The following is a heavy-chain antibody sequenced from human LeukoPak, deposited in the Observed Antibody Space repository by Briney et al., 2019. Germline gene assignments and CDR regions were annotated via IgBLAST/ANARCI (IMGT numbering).Heavy chain of an antibody. J-gene: IGHJ5*02. CDR2: ISAYNGNT. D-gene: IGHD3-10*01. Sequence: ASVKVSCKASGYTFTSYGISWVRQAPGQGLEWMGWISAYNGNTEYPQKFQGRITMTTDTSTSTAYLELRSLRGDDTAVYYCARDRYYFDPTGYETWFDPWGQGTLVTVSS. CDR3: ARDRYYFDPTGYETWFDP. CDR1: GYTFTSYG. V-gene: IGHV1-18*01.